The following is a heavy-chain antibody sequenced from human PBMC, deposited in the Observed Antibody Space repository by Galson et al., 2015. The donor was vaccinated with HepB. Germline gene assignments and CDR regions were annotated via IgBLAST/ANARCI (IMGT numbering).Heavy chain of an antibody. CDR1: GFTFSSYS. CDR3: ARDTAPGYDILTGYYSYYYYYGMDV. V-gene: IGHV3-48*02. J-gene: IGHJ6*02. Sequence: SLRLSCAASGFTFSSYSMNWVRQAPGKGLEWVSYISSSSSTIYYADSVKGRFTISRDNAKNSLYLQMNSLRDEDTAVYYCARDTAPGYDILTGYYSYYYYYGMDVWGQGTTVTVSS. CDR2: ISSSSSTI. D-gene: IGHD3-9*01.